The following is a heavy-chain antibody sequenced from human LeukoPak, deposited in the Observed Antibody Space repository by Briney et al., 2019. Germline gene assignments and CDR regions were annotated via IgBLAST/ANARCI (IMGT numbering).Heavy chain of an antibody. CDR3: ARGKYDILTGYYSVY. J-gene: IGHJ4*02. CDR1: GYSISSGYY. Sequence: SETLSLTCTVSGYSISSGYYWGWIRQHPGKGLEWIGSIYHSGSTYYNPSLKSRVTISVDTSKNQFSLKLSSVTAADTAVYYCARGKYDILTGYYSVYWGQGTLVTVSS. V-gene: IGHV4-38-2*02. D-gene: IGHD3-9*01. CDR2: IYHSGST.